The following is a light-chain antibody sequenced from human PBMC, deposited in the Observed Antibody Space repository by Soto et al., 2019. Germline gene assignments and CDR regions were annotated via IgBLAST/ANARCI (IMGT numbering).Light chain of an antibody. CDR3: LHHGSSLWT. J-gene: IGKJ1*01. CDR2: GAS. Sequence: DIVLTQSPGTLSLSPGERVTLSCRASQSVYSSYLAWYQQKRGQAPRLLIYGASSRATGIPDRFSGSGSGTDFTLTISRLEPEDFAMYYCLHHGSSLWTFGQGTKVDIK. V-gene: IGKV3-20*01. CDR1: QSVYSSY.